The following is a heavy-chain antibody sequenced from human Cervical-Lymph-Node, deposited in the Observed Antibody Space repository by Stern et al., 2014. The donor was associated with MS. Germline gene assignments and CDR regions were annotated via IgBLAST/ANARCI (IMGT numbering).Heavy chain of an antibody. J-gene: IGHJ6*02. CDR1: GFTFNTYG. V-gene: IGHV3-30*18. CDR2: ILYDGSKK. CDR3: AKDERLATSVYYYYGLDV. Sequence: VQLVESGGGVVRPGRSLRLSCAASGFTFNTYGIHWVRQAPGKGLEWVAGILYDGSKKFYVDSVKGRFTISRDNSKNTLYLQMNSLRTEDTAVYYCAKDERLATSVYYYYGLDVWGQGTTVTVSS. D-gene: IGHD1-1*01.